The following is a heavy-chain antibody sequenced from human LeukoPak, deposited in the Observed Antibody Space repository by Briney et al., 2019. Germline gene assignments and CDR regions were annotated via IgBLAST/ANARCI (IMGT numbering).Heavy chain of an antibody. CDR3: ARDTRTAQGFDY. CDR2: INHSGST. D-gene: IGHD2-15*01. CDR1: GGSFSGYY. Sequence: SSETLSLTCAVYGGSFSGYYWSWIRQPPGKGLEWIGEINHSGSTNYNPSLKSRVTISVDTSNNRFSLSLSAVTAADTAIYYCARDTRTAQGFDYWGQGILVTVSS. J-gene: IGHJ4*02. V-gene: IGHV4-34*01.